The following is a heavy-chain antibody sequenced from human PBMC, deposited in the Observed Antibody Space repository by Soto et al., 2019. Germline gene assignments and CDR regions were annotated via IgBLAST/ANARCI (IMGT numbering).Heavy chain of an antibody. Sequence: QVQLVESGGGVVQPGRSLRLSCAASGFTFSSYGMHWVRQAPGKGLEWVAVISYDGSNKYYADSVKGRFTISRDNSKNTLYLQMNSVRAEDTAVYYCAKDVVVGSTPGLGDYYYYYGMDVWVQGTTVTVSS. CDR1: GFTFSSYG. CDR2: ISYDGSNK. V-gene: IGHV3-30*18. D-gene: IGHD1-26*01. J-gene: IGHJ6*02. CDR3: AKDVVVGSTPGLGDYYYYYGMDV.